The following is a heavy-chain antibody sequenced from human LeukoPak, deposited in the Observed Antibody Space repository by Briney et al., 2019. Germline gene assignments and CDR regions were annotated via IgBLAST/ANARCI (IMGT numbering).Heavy chain of an antibody. CDR3: AELGITMIGGV. CDR1: GFSISTYW. Sequence: PGGSLRLSCAASGFSISTYWIHWVRQAPGKGLVWVSRINPDGSTTYYADSVKGRFTISRDNAKNSLYLQMNSLRAEDTAVYYCAELGITMIGGVWGKGTTVTISS. J-gene: IGHJ6*04. D-gene: IGHD3-10*02. V-gene: IGHV3-74*01. CDR2: INPDGSTT.